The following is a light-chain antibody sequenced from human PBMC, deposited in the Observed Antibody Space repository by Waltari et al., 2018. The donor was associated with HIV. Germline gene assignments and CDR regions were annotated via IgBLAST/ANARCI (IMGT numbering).Light chain of an antibody. CDR2: DVS. CDR1: SSDVGAYNY. Sequence: GSPGQSITISCTGTSSDVGAYNYVSWYQQHPGKAPKLMIYDVSHRPSGVSNRFSGSKSDNTASLTISGLQAEDEADYYCSTYTSSSSVVFGGGTKLTVL. CDR3: STYTSSSSVV. J-gene: IGLJ2*01. V-gene: IGLV2-14*03.